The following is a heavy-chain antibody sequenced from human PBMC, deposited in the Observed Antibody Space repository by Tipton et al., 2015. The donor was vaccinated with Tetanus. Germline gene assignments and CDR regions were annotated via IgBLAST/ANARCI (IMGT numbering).Heavy chain of an antibody. CDR3: ARRSYCSSSRCFDAFDL. D-gene: IGHD2-2*01. Sequence: TLSLICTVSGGSMSNNYWSWIRQPPGNGLEWIAYIFHSGSTNYSPSLKSRVAISMDTSKNQISLKLSSVTAADTAVYYCARRSYCSSSRCFDAFDLWGQGTMVTVSS. J-gene: IGHJ3*01. CDR2: IFHSGST. V-gene: IGHV4-59*01. CDR1: GGSMSNNY.